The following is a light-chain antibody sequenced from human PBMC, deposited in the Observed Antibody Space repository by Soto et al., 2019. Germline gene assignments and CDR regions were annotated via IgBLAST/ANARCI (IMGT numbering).Light chain of an antibody. CDR2: GAS. CDR3: PHYGISPPYS. J-gene: IGKJ2*03. V-gene: IGKV3-20*01. Sequence: IVLTQSPGTLSLSPGERATLSCRASQSVSRSHLAWYQQKPGQAPRLLIYGASSWATGMADRFSGSGSVTDFTLTISRLETEDFAVYYCPHYGISPPYSFGQGTTLEIK. CDR1: QSVSRSH.